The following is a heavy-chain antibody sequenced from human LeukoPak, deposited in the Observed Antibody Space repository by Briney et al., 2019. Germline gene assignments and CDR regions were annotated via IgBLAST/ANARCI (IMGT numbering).Heavy chain of an antibody. V-gene: IGHV3-23*01. CDR2: ISVSGFGP. CDR3: AKAPRGYLWYFDY. Sequence: PGGSLRLSCAASGFTFSNYAMTSVRQAPGKGQEWVSLISVSGFGPYYADSVKVWFTISRDNSKNTLYPPVNSLRADDTAIYYCAKAPRGYLWYFDYWGQGTLVTVSS. CDR1: GFTFSNYA. D-gene: IGHD5-12*01. J-gene: IGHJ4*02.